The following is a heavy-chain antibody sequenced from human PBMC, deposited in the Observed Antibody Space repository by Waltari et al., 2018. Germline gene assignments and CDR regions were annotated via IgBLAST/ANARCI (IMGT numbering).Heavy chain of an antibody. V-gene: IGHV3-23*04. CDR3: ATRGTYYKFDY. D-gene: IGHD1-26*01. Sequence: EVQLVEYGGDLVQPGGSLRLSCAASGFTFSSYAMSWVLQAPGKGLEWVSAISGTGGSTYYADSVKGRFTISRDNSKNTLYLQMNSLRAEDAAVYYCATRGTYYKFDYWGQGSLVTVSS. J-gene: IGHJ4*02. CDR1: GFTFSSYA. CDR2: ISGTGGST.